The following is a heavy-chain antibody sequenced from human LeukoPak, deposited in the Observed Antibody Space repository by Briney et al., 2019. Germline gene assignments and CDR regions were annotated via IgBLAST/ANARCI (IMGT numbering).Heavy chain of an antibody. CDR2: LYYSGTT. J-gene: IGHJ6*03. V-gene: IGHV4-59*01. Sequence: SETLSLTCTVSGGSISNYYWNWIRQPPGKGLEWIGYLYYSGTTNYNPSLKSRVTMSIDTSKKQFSLKLSSVTAADTAVYYCARTAAAPGDYYYMDVWGKGTTVTVSS. D-gene: IGHD6-13*01. CDR3: ARTAAAPGDYYYMDV. CDR1: GGSISNYY.